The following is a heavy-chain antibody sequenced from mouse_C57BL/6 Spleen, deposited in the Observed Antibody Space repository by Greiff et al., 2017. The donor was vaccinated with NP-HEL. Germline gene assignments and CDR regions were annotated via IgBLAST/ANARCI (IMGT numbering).Heavy chain of an antibody. CDR2: ISDGGSYT. J-gene: IGHJ2*01. CDR1: GFTFSSYA. Sequence: EVQVVESGGGLVKPGGSLKLSCAASGFTFSSYAMSWVRQTPEKRLEWVATISDGGSYTYYPDNVKGRFTISRDNAKNNLYLQMSHLKSEDTAMYYCAREGRTAQAPFDYWGQGTTLTVSS. CDR3: AREGRTAQAPFDY. V-gene: IGHV5-4*01. D-gene: IGHD3-2*02.